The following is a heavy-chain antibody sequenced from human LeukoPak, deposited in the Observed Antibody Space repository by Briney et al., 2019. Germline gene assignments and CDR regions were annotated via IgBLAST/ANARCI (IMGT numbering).Heavy chain of an antibody. Sequence: SETLSLTCAVYSGSFSGYYWSWIRQPPGKGLEWIGEINHSGSTNCNPSLKSRVTISVDTSKNQFSLKLSSLTAADTAVYYCATGWGISGYNHSPPSTYYYYYYMDVWGKGTTVTVSS. J-gene: IGHJ6*03. CDR3: ATGWGISGYNHSPPSTYYYYYYMDV. CDR2: INHSGST. D-gene: IGHD5-18*01. CDR1: SGSFSGYY. V-gene: IGHV4-34*01.